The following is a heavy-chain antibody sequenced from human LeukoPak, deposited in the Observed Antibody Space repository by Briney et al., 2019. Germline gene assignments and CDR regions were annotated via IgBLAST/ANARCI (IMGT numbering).Heavy chain of an antibody. CDR2: MYHTGGT. J-gene: IGHJ4*02. CDR1: GDSITSRTSC. V-gene: IGHV4-39*07. CDR3: ARWGFMSRPPPKGLTIGARGTPPSKGFDY. Sequence: PSETLSLTCTVSGDSITSRTSCWSWIRQSPTNGLQWITCMYHTGGTFYSPSLKSRVTISVDTSKNQFSLKLSSVTAADTAVYCCARWGFMSRPPPKGLTIGARGTPPSKGFDYWGQGTLVTVSS. D-gene: IGHD6-6*01.